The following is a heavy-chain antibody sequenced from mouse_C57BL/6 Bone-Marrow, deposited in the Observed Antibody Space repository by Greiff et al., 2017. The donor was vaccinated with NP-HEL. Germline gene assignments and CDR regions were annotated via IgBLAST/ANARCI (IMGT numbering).Heavy chain of an antibody. CDR2: IDPSGSYT. V-gene: IGHV1-69*01. J-gene: IGHJ3*01. D-gene: IGHD4-1*01. CDR1: GYTFTSYW. Sequence: QVQLQQPGAELVMPGASVKLSCKASGYTFTSYWMPWVKQRPGQGLEWIGEIDPSGSYTNYNQKFKGKSTLTVDKSSSTAYMQLSSLTSADSAVYYCARGNWVFDDWGQGTLVTVSA. CDR3: ARGNWVFDD.